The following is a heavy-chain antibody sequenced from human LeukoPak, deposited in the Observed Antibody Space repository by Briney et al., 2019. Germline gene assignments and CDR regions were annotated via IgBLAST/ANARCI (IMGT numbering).Heavy chain of an antibody. CDR2: INHSGST. CDR1: GGSFSGYY. V-gene: IGHV4-34*01. CDR3: ARLSPSDTMNEKGAFDI. J-gene: IGHJ3*02. D-gene: IGHD1-1*01. Sequence: PSETLSLTCAVHGGSFSGYYWSWIRQPPGKGLEWIGAINHSGSTNYNPSLKSRVTISVDTSKNQFSLKLSSVTAADTAVYYCARLSPSDTMNEKGAFDIWGQGTMVTVSS.